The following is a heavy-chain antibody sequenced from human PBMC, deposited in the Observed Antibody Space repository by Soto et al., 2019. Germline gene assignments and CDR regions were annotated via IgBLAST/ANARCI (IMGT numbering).Heavy chain of an antibody. Sequence: PGGSLRLSCAASGFTFSSYWMHWVRQAPGKGLVWVSRIKGDGSETNYADSVKGRFTISRDNAKNTLYLQLNSLRAEDTAVYYCLRGNSGYGNFDYWGQGTPVIVSS. CDR1: GFTFSSYW. J-gene: IGHJ4*02. D-gene: IGHD5-12*01. CDR3: LRGNSGYGNFDY. CDR2: IKGDGSET. V-gene: IGHV3-74*01.